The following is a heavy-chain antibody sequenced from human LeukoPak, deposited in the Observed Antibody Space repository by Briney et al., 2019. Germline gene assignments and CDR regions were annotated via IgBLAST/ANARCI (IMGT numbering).Heavy chain of an antibody. J-gene: IGHJ5*02. CDR1: GGSFSGYY. CDR3: ASRYCSGGSCYSGWFDP. Sequence: SETLSLTCAVYGGSFSGYYWRWIRQPPGKGLEWIGEINHSGSTNYNPSLKSRVTISVDTSKNQFSLKLSSVTAADTAVYYCASRYCSGGSCYSGWFDPWGQGTLVTVSS. CDR2: INHSGST. D-gene: IGHD2-15*01. V-gene: IGHV4-34*01.